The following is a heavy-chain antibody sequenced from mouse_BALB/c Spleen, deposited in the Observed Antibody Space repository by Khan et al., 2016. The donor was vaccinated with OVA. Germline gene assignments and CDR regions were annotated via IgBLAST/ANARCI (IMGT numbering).Heavy chain of an antibody. J-gene: IGHJ3*01. D-gene: IGHD1-1*01. CDR3: TRLAYYYDSEGFAY. V-gene: IGHV5-6*01. CDR1: GFTFSTYG. CDR2: VSTGGGYT. Sequence: EVELVESGGDLVKPGGSLKLSCAASGFTFSTYGMSWVRQTPDKRLEWVATVSTGGGYTYYPDSVKGRFTISRDNAKNTLYLQMSGLKSEDTAIFYCTRLAYYYDSEGFAYWGQGTLLTVSA.